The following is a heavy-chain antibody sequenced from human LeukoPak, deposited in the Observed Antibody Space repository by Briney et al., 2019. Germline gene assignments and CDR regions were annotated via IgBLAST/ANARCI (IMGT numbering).Heavy chain of an antibody. Sequence: GGSLRLSCAASGFTFSDYYMSWIRQAPGKGLEWVSSITSSSTYIYYADSVKGRFTMSRDNAKNSVYLEMNSLRAEDTAVYYCAKDIYPGIFDPWGQGTLVTVSS. CDR2: ITSSSTYI. CDR3: AKDIYPGIFDP. V-gene: IGHV3-11*06. CDR1: GFTFSDYY. D-gene: IGHD2-2*02. J-gene: IGHJ5*02.